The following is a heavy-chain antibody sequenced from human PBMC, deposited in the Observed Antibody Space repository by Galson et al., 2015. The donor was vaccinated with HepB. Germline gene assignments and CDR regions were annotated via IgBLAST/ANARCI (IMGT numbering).Heavy chain of an antibody. CDR1: GFNFYAYA. CDR2: ISWNSGFI. V-gene: IGHV3-9*01. J-gene: IGHJ3*02. Sequence: SLRLSCAASGFNFYAYAMHWVRQGPGKGLEWVSSISWNSGFIDYADSVKGRITLSRDNAKNSLYLQMDSLRPEDTALYFCARVRSAAREKDALDIWGQGTMVTVSS. D-gene: IGHD3-10*01. CDR3: ARVRSAAREKDALDI.